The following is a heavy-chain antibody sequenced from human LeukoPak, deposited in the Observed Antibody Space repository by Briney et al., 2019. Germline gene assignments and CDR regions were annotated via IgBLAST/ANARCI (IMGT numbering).Heavy chain of an antibody. Sequence: ASVKVSCKASGYTFTSYGISWVRQAPGQGLEWMGWISGYNGNTNYAQKFQGRVTMTTDTSTSTAYMELRSLRSDDTAVYYCARDRGYCSGGSCYSVYWGQGTLVTVSS. V-gene: IGHV1-18*01. D-gene: IGHD2-15*01. CDR1: GYTFTSYG. J-gene: IGHJ4*02. CDR2: ISGYNGNT. CDR3: ARDRGYCSGGSCYSVY.